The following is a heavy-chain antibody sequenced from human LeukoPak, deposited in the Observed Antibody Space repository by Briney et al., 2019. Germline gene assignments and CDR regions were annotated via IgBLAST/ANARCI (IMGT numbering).Heavy chain of an antibody. CDR3: ARHRKDRSGYYYDY. CDR2: IYPGDSDT. D-gene: IGHD3-22*01. CDR1: GYSFNSYW. J-gene: IGHJ4*02. Sequence: GESLKISCKGSGYSFNSYWIGWVRQMPGKGLECMGIIYPGDSDTRYSPSFQGQVTISVDKSISTAYLQWSSLKASDTAVYYCARHRKDRSGYYYDYWGQGTLVTVSS. V-gene: IGHV5-51*01.